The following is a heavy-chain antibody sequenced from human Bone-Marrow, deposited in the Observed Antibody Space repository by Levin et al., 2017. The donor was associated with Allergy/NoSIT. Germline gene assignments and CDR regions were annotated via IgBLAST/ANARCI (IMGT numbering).Heavy chain of an antibody. CDR3: ARVSVGTTWYTFDV. V-gene: IGHV3-21*01. J-gene: IGHJ3*01. D-gene: IGHD1-26*01. CDR2: INSNVTYI. CDR1: GFTFNVYS. Sequence: GESLKISCAASGFTFNVYSMNWVRQAPGKGLEWVSSINSNVTYIFYSDSVKGRFSISRDNAKNSLYLQMNSLRAEDTAVYYCARVSVGTTWYTFDVWGQGAMVTVSS.